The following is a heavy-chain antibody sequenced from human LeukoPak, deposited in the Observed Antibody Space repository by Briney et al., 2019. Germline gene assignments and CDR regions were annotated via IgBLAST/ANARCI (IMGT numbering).Heavy chain of an antibody. CDR1: GFTFDDYA. Sequence: PGGSLRLSCAASGFTFDDYAMHWVRQAPGKGLEWVSGISWNSGSIGYADSVKGRFTISRDNAKNSLYLQMNSLRAEDTALYYCATRVVPGSGGAFDIGGQGKMATVSP. J-gene: IGHJ3*02. V-gene: IGHV3-9*01. CDR3: ATRVVPGSGGAFDI. D-gene: IGHD2-15*01. CDR2: ISWNSGSI.